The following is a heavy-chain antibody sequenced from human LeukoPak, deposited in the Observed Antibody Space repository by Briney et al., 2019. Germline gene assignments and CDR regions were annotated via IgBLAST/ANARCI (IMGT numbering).Heavy chain of an antibody. J-gene: IGHJ6*02. CDR2: ISSSSSYI. V-gene: IGHV3-21*01. Sequence: GGSLRLSCAASGFTFSSYSMNWVRQAPGKGLEWVSSISSSSSYIYYADSVKGRFTISRDNAKNSLYLQMNSLRAEDTAVDYCARDVFDSGSYFYYYYGMDVWGQGTTVTVSS. CDR1: GFTFSSYS. CDR3: ARDVFDSGSYFYYYYGMDV. D-gene: IGHD1-26*01.